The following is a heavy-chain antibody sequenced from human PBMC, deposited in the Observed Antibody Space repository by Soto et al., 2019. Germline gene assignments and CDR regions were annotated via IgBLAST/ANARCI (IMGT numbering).Heavy chain of an antibody. J-gene: IGHJ3*02. CDR1: GFTFSGHG. D-gene: IGHD3-10*01. CDR3: ARGGGFGEQYSDAFDI. V-gene: IGHV3-13*01. Sequence: EVQLVETGGGLVQAGGSLRLSCAASGFTFSGHGMHWVRQAAGESLEWVSVIGTSGHAFYADSVKGRFTITREDAKNSVYLQMNSLRDGDTAVYYCARGGGFGEQYSDAFDIWDQGTMVTVSS. CDR2: IGTSGHA.